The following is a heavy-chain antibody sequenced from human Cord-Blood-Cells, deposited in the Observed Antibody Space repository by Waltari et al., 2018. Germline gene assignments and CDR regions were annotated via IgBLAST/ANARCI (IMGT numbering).Heavy chain of an antibody. V-gene: IGHV4-34*01. D-gene: IGHD2-21*01. CDR2: INHSGST. CDR1: GGSFSGYY. Sequence: VQPQQWGAGLLKPSETLSLTCAVYGGSFSGYYWSWIRQPPGKGLEWIGEINHSGSTNYNPSLKSLVTISVDTSKNQFSLKLSSVTAADTAVYYCARGLPFQHWGQGTLVTVSS. J-gene: IGHJ1*01. CDR3: ARGLPFQH.